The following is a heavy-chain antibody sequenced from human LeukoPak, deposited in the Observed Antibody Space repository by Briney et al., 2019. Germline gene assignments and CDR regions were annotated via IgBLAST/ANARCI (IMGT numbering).Heavy chain of an antibody. D-gene: IGHD2-8*01. Sequence: GECLKISCYGSGYIFTSYWIGWVRQMPGKGLEWMGIIYPGDSDTRYNPAFQGQSNISADKLISTAYRQWGSLKASDTAMNYCARLAGINGVHYYFDYWGQGTLVTVSS. V-gene: IGHV5-51*01. CDR2: IYPGDSDT. J-gene: IGHJ4*02. CDR3: ARLAGINGVHYYFDY. CDR1: GYIFTSYW.